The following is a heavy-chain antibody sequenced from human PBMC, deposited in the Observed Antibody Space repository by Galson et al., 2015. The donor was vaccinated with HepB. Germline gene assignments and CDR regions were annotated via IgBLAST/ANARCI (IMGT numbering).Heavy chain of an antibody. Sequence: SLRLSCAASGFTFSNYAMSWVRQAPGKGLEWVSGFSGYGGSAYYADSVKGRFTISRDNSKNTLYLQVNSLRAEDAALYYCAKAPRSSLFYYFEYWGQGTLVTVSS. V-gene: IGHV3-23*01. CDR3: AKAPRSSLFYYFEY. CDR1: GFTFSNYA. D-gene: IGHD6-6*01. CDR2: FSGYGGSA. J-gene: IGHJ4*02.